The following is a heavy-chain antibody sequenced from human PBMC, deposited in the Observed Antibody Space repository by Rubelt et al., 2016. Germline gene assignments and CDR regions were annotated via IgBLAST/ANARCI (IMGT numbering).Heavy chain of an antibody. CDR1: GGSISSSSYY. CDR3: ARSQTGATLDAFDI. V-gene: IGHV4-39*01. Sequence: QLLLQESGPGLVKPSETLSLTCTVSGGSISSSSYYWGWIRQPPGEGLEWIGTIYYTGSTYYNPSLKSRITVSVDTSKNQFSLKLRSVTAAETAVYYCARSQTGATLDAFDIWGQGTMVTVSS. J-gene: IGHJ3*02. D-gene: IGHD1-26*01. CDR2: IYYTGST.